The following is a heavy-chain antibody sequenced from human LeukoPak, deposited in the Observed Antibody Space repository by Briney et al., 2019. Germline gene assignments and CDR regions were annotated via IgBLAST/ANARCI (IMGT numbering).Heavy chain of an antibody. V-gene: IGHV3-30-3*01. CDR2: ISYDGSNK. CDR1: GFTFSSYA. Sequence: QSGRSLRLSCAASGFTFSSYAMHWVRQAPGKGLEWVAVISYDGSNKYYADSVKGRFTISRDNSKNTLYLQMNSLRAEDTAVYYCARARWLYYYDSSGYIFDYWGQGTLVTVSS. J-gene: IGHJ4*02. CDR3: ARARWLYYYDSSGYIFDY. D-gene: IGHD3-22*01.